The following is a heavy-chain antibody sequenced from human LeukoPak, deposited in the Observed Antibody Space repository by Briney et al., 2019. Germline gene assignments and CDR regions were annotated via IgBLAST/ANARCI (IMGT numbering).Heavy chain of an antibody. Sequence: PSETLSLTCAVSGGSFSGYYWSWIRQPPGKGLEWIGEINHSGSTNYNASIKSRITISVEASTNQFSLKLSSVTAADTAVAYFWGGPRTRTDIRYWGQGTLVTVSS. CDR3: WGGPRTRTDIRY. CDR2: INHSGST. J-gene: IGHJ4*02. V-gene: IGHV4-34*01. D-gene: IGHD5-12*01. CDR1: GGSFSGYY.